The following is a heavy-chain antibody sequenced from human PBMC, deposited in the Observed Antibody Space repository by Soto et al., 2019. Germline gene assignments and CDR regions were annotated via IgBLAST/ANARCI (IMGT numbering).Heavy chain of an antibody. D-gene: IGHD6-13*01. J-gene: IGHJ4*02. CDR1: GFTFSSYS. CDR2: ISSSSSYI. V-gene: IGHV3-21*01. CDR3: AIGSPYRSSWYYFDY. Sequence: EVQLVESGGGLVKPGGSLRLSCAASGFTFSSYSMNWVRQAPGKGLEWVSSISSSSSYIYYADSVKGRFTISRDNAKNSLYLQMNSLRAEDTAVYSCAIGSPYRSSWYYFDYWGQGTLVTVSS.